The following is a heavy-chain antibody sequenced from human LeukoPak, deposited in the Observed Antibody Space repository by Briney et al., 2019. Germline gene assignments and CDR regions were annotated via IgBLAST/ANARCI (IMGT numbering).Heavy chain of an antibody. J-gene: IGHJ5*02. CDR3: ARSPDDYSDYANWFDP. CDR2: IYNSGST. D-gene: IGHD4-11*01. CDR1: GGTISTYY. V-gene: IGHV4-59*08. Sequence: SETLSLTCTVSGGTISTYYWSWIRQPPGKGLEWIGYIYNSGSTTYNPSLRSRVTISVDTSKSQFSLKLSSVTAADTAVYYCARSPDDYSDYANWFDPWGQGTLVTVSS.